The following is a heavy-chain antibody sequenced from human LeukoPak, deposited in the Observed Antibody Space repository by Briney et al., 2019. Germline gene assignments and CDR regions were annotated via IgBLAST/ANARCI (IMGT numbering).Heavy chain of an antibody. D-gene: IGHD2-8*01. Sequence: GGSLRLSCAASGFTFRDYAMNWVRQAPGKGLEWVSTIGGAGDTYYADSVRGRFTVSRDDSKNTVNLQMSSLRADDTAMYYCAADLALGVFLHGQWGQGTLVTVSS. CDR2: IGGAGDT. CDR3: AADLALGVFLHGQ. V-gene: IGHV3-23*01. CDR1: GFTFRDYA. J-gene: IGHJ4*02.